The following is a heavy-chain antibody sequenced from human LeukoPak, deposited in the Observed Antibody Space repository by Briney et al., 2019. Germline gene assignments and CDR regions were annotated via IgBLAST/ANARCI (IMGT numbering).Heavy chain of an antibody. J-gene: IGHJ4*02. Sequence: GGSLRLSCAASGFTFDDYAMHWVRQAPGKGLEWVSGISWNSGSIGYADSVKGRFTISRDNAKNSLYLQMNSLRAEDTALYYCAKDLWVAAAGMEGGFDYWGQGTLVTVSS. CDR1: GFTFDDYA. CDR3: AKDLWVAAAGMEGGFDY. V-gene: IGHV3-9*01. CDR2: ISWNSGSI. D-gene: IGHD6-13*01.